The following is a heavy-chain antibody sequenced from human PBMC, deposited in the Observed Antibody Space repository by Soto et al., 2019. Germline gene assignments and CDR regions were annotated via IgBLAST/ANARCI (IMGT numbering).Heavy chain of an antibody. V-gene: IGHV4-39*01. CDR2: IYYSGST. J-gene: IGHJ6*03. Sequence: QLQLQESGPGLVKPSETLSLTCTVSGGSISSSSYYWGWIRQPPGKGLEWIGSIYYSGSTYYNPSLKSRVTISVDTSKNQFSLKLSSVTAADTAVYYCASLTYYDFWRGLNYYYYMDVWGKGTTVTVSS. CDR1: GGSISSSSYY. D-gene: IGHD3-3*01. CDR3: ASLTYYDFWRGLNYYYYMDV.